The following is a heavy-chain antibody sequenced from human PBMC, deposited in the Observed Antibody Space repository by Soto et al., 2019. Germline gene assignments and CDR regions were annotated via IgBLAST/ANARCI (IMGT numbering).Heavy chain of an antibody. Sequence: GGSLRLSCTASGFTFGDYAMSWFRQAPGKGLEWVGFIRSKAYGGTTEYAASVKGRFTISRDDSKSIAYLQMNSLKTEDTAVYYCTIDRESSGWYIDAFDIWSQGTMVTVSS. CDR3: TIDRESSGWYIDAFDI. CDR2: IRSKAYGGTT. J-gene: IGHJ3*02. D-gene: IGHD6-19*01. V-gene: IGHV3-49*03. CDR1: GFTFGDYA.